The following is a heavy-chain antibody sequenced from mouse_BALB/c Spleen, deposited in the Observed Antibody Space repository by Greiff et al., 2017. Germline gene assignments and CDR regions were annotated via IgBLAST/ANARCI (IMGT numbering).Heavy chain of an antibody. CDR1: GFTFSSYT. Sequence: EVHLVESGGGLVKPGGSLKLSCAASGFTFSSYTMSWVRQTPEKRLEWVATISSGGSYTYYPDSVKGRFTISRDNAKNTLYLQMSSLKSEDTAMYYCTRDTYGNYVMDYWGQGTSVTVSS. D-gene: IGHD2-10*02. V-gene: IGHV5-6-4*01. J-gene: IGHJ4*01. CDR3: TRDTYGNYVMDY. CDR2: ISSGGSYT.